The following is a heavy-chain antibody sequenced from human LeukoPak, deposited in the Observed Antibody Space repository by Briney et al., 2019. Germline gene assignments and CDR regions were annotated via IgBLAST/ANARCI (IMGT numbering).Heavy chain of an antibody. CDR3: ARGGSGTILFDY. V-gene: IGHV4-4*07. CDR1: GGSISSYY. D-gene: IGHD1-26*01. Sequence: SETLSLTCTVSGGSISSYYWSWIRQPAGKGLEWIGRIYSSGSTNYNPSFESRVTMSEGASNNQFSLKLNSVTAADTAVYYCARGGSGTILFDYWGQGTLVTVSS. J-gene: IGHJ4*02. CDR2: IYSSGST.